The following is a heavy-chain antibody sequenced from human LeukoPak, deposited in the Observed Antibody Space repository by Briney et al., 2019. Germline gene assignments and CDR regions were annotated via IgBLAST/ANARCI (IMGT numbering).Heavy chain of an antibody. J-gene: IGHJ5*02. V-gene: IGHV5-51*01. D-gene: IGHD5-24*01. CDR1: GYSFTSYW. Sequence: GESLKISSKGSGYSFTSYWIGWVRPMPGKGLEWMGIIHPGDSDTRYSPSLQGQVTISADKSISTAYLQWSSLKASDTAMYYCARLSAPMDWFDPWGQGTLVTVSS. CDR2: IHPGDSDT. CDR3: ARLSAPMDWFDP.